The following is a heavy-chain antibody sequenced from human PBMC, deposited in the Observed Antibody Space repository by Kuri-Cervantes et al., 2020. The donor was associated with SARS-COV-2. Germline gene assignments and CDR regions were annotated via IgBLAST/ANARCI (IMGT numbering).Heavy chain of an antibody. CDR2: ISGSGGST. V-gene: IGHV3-23*01. Sequence: GESLKISCAASGFTFSSYAMSWVRQAPGKGLEWVSAISGSGGSTYYADSVKGRFTISRDNSKNTLYLQMNSLRAEDTAVYYCAKDGGIFGVVITREDYYYYGMDVWGQGTTVTVSS. D-gene: IGHD3-3*01. J-gene: IGHJ6*02. CDR3: AKDGGIFGVVITREDYYYYGMDV. CDR1: GFTFSSYA.